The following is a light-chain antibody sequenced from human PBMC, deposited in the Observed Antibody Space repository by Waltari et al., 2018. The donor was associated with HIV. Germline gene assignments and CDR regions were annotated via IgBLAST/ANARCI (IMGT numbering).Light chain of an antibody. J-gene: IGLJ2*01. CDR2: DVN. Sequence: QPALTQPASVSGSPGQSITIPCTGTNSDVGRFNFVSWYQQHPGKVPKPTMYDVNKRPAEISSRFSRSKSGNTASLTISGLQAEDEADYYCCSYSGRSSSVVFGGGTKVTVL. V-gene: IGLV2-23*02. CDR3: CSYSGRSSSVV. CDR1: NSDVGRFNF.